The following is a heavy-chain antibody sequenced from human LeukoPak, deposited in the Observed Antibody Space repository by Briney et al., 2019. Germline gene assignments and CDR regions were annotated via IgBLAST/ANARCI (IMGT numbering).Heavy chain of an antibody. V-gene: IGHV4-61*10. CDR3: ARELIAAAGRRYYYYMDV. Sequence: SEALSLTCTVSGGSISSAGYYWSWIRQPAGRGLEWIGRIYSTGSTNYNPSLKSRVTISVDTSKNQFSLKLSSVTAADTAVHYCARELIAAAGRRYYYYMDVWGKGTTVTVSS. J-gene: IGHJ6*03. D-gene: IGHD6-13*01. CDR2: IYSTGST. CDR1: GGSISSAGYY.